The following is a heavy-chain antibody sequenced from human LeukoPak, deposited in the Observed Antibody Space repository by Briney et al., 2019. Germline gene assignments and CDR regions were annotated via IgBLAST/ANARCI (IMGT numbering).Heavy chain of an antibody. D-gene: IGHD4-17*01. Sequence: GASVKVSCKASGYTFTGYYMHWVRQAPGQGLEWMGIINPSGGSTSYAQKFQGRVTMTRDTSTSTVYMELRSLRSDDTAVYYCAREPQGDYGDRFYGMDVWGQGTTVTVSS. CDR1: GYTFTGYY. CDR3: AREPQGDYGDRFYGMDV. J-gene: IGHJ6*02. V-gene: IGHV1-46*01. CDR2: INPSGGST.